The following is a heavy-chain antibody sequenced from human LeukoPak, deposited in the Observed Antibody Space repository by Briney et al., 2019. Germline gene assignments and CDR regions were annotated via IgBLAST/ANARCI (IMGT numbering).Heavy chain of an antibody. CDR1: GGSISSGDYY. Sequence: SETLSLTCSVSGGSISSGDYYWSWIRQPPGKGLEWIAYSYYSGSTYYNPSLKSRVTISVDTSKNQFSLKLSSVTAADTAVYYCARHLGYCTSTSCYRVFDYWGQGTLVTVSS. J-gene: IGHJ4*02. D-gene: IGHD2-2*01. CDR2: SYYSGST. V-gene: IGHV4-30-4*08. CDR3: ARHLGYCTSTSCYRVFDY.